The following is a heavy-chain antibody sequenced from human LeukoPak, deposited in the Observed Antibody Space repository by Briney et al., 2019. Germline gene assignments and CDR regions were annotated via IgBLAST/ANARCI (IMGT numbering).Heavy chain of an antibody. CDR2: IRSKAYGGTT. CDR3: ACRGAFDI. Sequence: GGSLRLSCTASGFTFGDYAMSWVRQAPGKGLEWVSFIRSKAYGGTTEYAASVKGRFTISRDDSKSIAYLQMNSLRAEDTAVYYCACRGAFDIWGQGTMVTVSS. D-gene: IGHD2-15*01. CDR1: GFTFGDYA. J-gene: IGHJ3*02. V-gene: IGHV3-49*04.